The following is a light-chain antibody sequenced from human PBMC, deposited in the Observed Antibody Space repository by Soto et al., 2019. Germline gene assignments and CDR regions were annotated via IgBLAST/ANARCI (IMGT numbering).Light chain of an antibody. J-gene: IGKJ3*01. CDR3: HQYGSSPQA. CDR2: GAS. CDR1: QSVTRSF. V-gene: IGKV3-20*01. Sequence: EIVLTQSPGTLSLSPGERVTLSCRASQSVTRSFLAWYQQKPGQAPRLLIYGASIRATGIPDRFSGSGSGTDSTLTISRLEPEDFAVYYCHQYGSSPQAFGPGTKVDIK.